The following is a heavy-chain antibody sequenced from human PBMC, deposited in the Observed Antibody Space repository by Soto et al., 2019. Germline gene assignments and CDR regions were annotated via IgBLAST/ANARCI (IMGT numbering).Heavy chain of an antibody. CDR2: ISGGGGYI. Sequence: PGGSLRLSCLASDFTFSTYTMNWVRQAPGKGLEWVSSISGGGGYIYYADSLRGRFTISRDNAKNSLYLQMNSLRVEDTAVYFCVRVFDCSSSSCFEEKGFDFWGQGTLVTVSS. V-gene: IGHV3-21*01. CDR3: VRVFDCSSSSCFEEKGFDF. J-gene: IGHJ4*02. D-gene: IGHD2-2*01. CDR1: DFTFSTYT.